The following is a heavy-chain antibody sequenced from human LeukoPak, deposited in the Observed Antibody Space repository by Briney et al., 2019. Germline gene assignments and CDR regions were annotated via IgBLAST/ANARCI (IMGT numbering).Heavy chain of an antibody. V-gene: IGHV3-74*01. CDR3: ARDEVGAPPIDY. D-gene: IGHD1-26*01. J-gene: IGHJ4*02. CDR1: GFDFSSHW. CDR2: IRGDGSLL. Sequence: RSGGSLRLSREAAGFDFSSHWMHWVRQAPGKGLVWISNIRGDGSLLGYADSAKGRFTVSRDNAKNTLFLHMTSLRAEDTAVYYCARDEVGAPPIDYWGQGALVTVSS.